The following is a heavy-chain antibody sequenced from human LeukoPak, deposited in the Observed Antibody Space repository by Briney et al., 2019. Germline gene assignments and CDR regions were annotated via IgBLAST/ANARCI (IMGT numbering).Heavy chain of an antibody. CDR1: GYTFTGYY. D-gene: IGHD6-25*01. J-gene: IGHJ4*02. V-gene: IGHV1-46*01. Sequence: ASVKVSCKASGYTFTGYYMHWVRQAPGQGPEWIGIINPRGGSTDYSQKFQGRVTMTSDTSTSTVYLEVNDLTSEDTAVYFCARVGVTAATADYWGQGTLVTVSS. CDR3: ARVGVTAATADY. CDR2: INPRGGST.